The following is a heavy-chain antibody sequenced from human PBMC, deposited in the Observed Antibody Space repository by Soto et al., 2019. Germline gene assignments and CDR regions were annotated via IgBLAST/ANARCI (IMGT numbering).Heavy chain of an antibody. CDR2: IYYSGST. V-gene: IGHV4-59*01. D-gene: IGHD4-17*01. J-gene: IGHJ4*02. CDR1: GGSISSYY. Sequence: QVQLQESGPGLVKPSETLSLTCTVSGGSISSYYWSWIRQPPVKGLEWIGYIYYSGSTNYNPSLXGXVXIXXDQSKDQGSLKLSSVTAADTAVYYCARVYGDYLDYWGEGALVTVS. CDR3: ARVYGDYLDY.